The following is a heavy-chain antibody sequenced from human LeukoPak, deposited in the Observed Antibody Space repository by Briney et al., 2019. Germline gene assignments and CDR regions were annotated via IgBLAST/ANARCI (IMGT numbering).Heavy chain of an antibody. CDR3: ASQNWDYAFDI. J-gene: IGHJ3*02. V-gene: IGHV4-59*08. CDR2: IYYSGST. Sequence: SETLSLTCTVSGGSISSYYWSWNRQPPGKGLEWIGYIYYSGSTNYNPSPKSRVTISVDTSKNQFSLKLSSVTAADTAVYYCASQNWDYAFDIWGQGTMVTVSS. D-gene: IGHD7-27*01. CDR1: GGSISSYY.